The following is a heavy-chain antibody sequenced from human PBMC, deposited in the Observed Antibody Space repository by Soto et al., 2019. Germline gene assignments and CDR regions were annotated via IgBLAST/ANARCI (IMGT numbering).Heavy chain of an antibody. D-gene: IGHD3-3*01. CDR3: ATEVWVYYDFWSGYSAY. V-gene: IGHV3-7*01. CDR1: GFTFSSYW. J-gene: IGHJ4*02. CDR2: IKEDGSDM. Sequence: VQLVESGGGLVQPGGSLRLSCAASGFTFSSYWMSWVRQAPGKGLEWVANIKEDGSDMYYVDSVKGRFTISRDNAKNSLYLQMNSLRAEDTAVYYCATEVWVYYDFWSGYSAYWGQGTLVTVSS.